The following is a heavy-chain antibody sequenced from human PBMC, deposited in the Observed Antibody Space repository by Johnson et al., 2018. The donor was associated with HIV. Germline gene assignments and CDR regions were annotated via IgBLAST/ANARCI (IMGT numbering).Heavy chain of an antibody. J-gene: IGHJ3*02. CDR3: ARKGLVCFGWAFDI. Sequence: QVQLVESGGGVVQPGRSLRVSCAASGFIFSSYAMHWVRQAPGKGLEWVAVISYDGSNKYYADSVKGRFTISRDNSKNKLYLQMNSLRAEDTAVYYCARKGLVCFGWAFDIWGQGTMVTVSS. D-gene: IGHD3-10*01. V-gene: IGHV3-30-3*01. CDR1: GFIFSSYA. CDR2: ISYDGSNK.